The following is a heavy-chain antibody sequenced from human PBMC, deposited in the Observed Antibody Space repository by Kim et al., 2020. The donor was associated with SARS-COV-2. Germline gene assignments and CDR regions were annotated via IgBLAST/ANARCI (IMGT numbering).Heavy chain of an antibody. CDR2: IWYDGSNK. J-gene: IGHJ4*02. V-gene: IGHV3-33*01. CDR1: GFTFSSYA. Sequence: GGSLRLSCAASGFTFSSYAMHWVRQAPGKGLEWVALIWYDGSNKYYADSVKGRFTISRDNSKNTLYLQMNSLRAEDTAVYYCARDSNSLGYWGQGTLVTVSS. CDR3: ARDSNSLGY.